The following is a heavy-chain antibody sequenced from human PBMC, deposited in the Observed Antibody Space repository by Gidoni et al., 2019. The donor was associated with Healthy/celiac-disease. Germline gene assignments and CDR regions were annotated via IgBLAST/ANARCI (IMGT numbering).Heavy chain of an antibody. CDR1: GFTFSSYA. CDR3: AREGRRYCSSTSCYHFDY. V-gene: IGHV3-30-3*01. Sequence: QVQLVESGGGVVQPGRSLRLSCAASGFTFSSYAMHWVRQAPGKGLEWVAVMSYDGSNKYYADSVKGRFTISRDNSKNTLYLQMNSLRAEDTAVYYCAREGRRYCSSTSCYHFDYWGQGTLVTVSS. D-gene: IGHD2-2*01. CDR2: MSYDGSNK. J-gene: IGHJ4*02.